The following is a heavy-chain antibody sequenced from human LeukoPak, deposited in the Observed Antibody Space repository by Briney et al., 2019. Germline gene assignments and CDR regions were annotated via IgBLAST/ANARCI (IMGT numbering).Heavy chain of an antibody. Sequence: AGSLRFSCAASGFTFSSYSMNWVRHAPGKGLEWVSTISSSSSYIYYADSVKGRFTISRDNAKNSLYLQMNSLRAEDTAVYYCARVALKYCSSTSCYAGDYWGQGTLVTVSS. CDR2: ISSSSSYI. D-gene: IGHD2-2*01. J-gene: IGHJ4*02. CDR3: ARVALKYCSSTSCYAGDY. CDR1: GFTFSSYS. V-gene: IGHV3-21*01.